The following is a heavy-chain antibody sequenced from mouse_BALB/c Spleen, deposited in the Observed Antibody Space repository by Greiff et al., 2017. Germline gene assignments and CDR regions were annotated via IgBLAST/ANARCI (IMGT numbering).Heavy chain of an antibody. CDR2: IRNKANGYTT. Sequence: DVKLVESGGGLVQPGGSLRLSCATSGFTFTDYYMSWVRQPPGKALEWLGFIRNKANGYTTEYSASVKGRFTISRDNSQSILYLQMNTLRAEDSATYYCARAYYYGSSSYFDVWGAGTTVTVSS. J-gene: IGHJ1*01. D-gene: IGHD1-1*01. CDR1: GFTFTDYY. CDR3: ARAYYYGSSSYFDV. V-gene: IGHV7-3*02.